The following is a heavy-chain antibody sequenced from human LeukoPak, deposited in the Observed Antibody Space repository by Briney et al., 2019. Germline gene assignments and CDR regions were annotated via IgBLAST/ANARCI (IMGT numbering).Heavy chain of an antibody. Sequence: GGSLRLSCAASGFSFINYAMTWHRQAPGEGLEWVSAISGSGGRTFYPDSVKGRFAVSRDNSINTLYLQINSLSAEDTAVYFCARTLVGATSGPDCYLDSWGQGTLVTVSS. J-gene: IGHJ4*02. CDR2: ISGSGGRT. CDR1: GFSFINYA. V-gene: IGHV3-23*01. CDR3: ARTLVGATSGPDCYLDS. D-gene: IGHD1-26*01.